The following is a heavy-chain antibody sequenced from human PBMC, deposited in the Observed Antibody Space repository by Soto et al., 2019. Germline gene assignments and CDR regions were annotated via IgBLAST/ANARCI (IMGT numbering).Heavy chain of an antibody. CDR3: ARDVGVVVITSEDSHFDY. D-gene: IGHD2-21*01. CDR2: ISSDSTYI. Sequence: EVRLVESGGGLVKPGESLRLSCVASGFSFSTYTMTWVRQAPGKRLEWVSSISSDSTYISYADSLKGRFTISRDNAKHSLYLQIGSLSAEDTAVYYCARDVGVVVITSEDSHFDYWSQGTLVTVSS. J-gene: IGHJ4*02. CDR1: GFSFSTYT. V-gene: IGHV3-21*01.